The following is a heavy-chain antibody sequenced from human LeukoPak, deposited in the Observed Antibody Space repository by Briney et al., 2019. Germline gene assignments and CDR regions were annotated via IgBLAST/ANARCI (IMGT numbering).Heavy chain of an antibody. CDR1: GGSISSYY. CDR2: IYYSGST. V-gene: IGHV4-59*01. CDR3: ARELVGAAFDY. J-gene: IGHJ4*02. Sequence: PSETLSLTCTVSGGSISSYYWSWIRQPPGKGLGWIGYIYYSGSTNYNPSLKSRVTISVDTSKNQFSLKLSSVTAADTAVYYCARELVGAAFDYWGQGTLVTVSS. D-gene: IGHD1-26*01.